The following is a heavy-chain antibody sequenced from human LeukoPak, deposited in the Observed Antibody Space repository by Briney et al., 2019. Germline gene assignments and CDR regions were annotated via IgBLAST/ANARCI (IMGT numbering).Heavy chain of an antibody. CDR2: ISYDGSNK. Sequence: PGGSLRLSCAASGFTFSSYGMHWVRQAPGKGLEWVAVISYDGSNKYYADSVKGRFTISRDNSKNTLYLQMNSLRAEDTAVYYCATGPYSSGWYGWFDPWGQGTLVTVSS. D-gene: IGHD6-19*01. CDR3: ATGPYSSGWYGWFDP. J-gene: IGHJ5*02. CDR1: GFTFSSYG. V-gene: IGHV3-30*03.